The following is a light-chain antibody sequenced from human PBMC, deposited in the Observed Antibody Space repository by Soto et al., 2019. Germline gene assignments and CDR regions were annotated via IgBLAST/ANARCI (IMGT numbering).Light chain of an antibody. CDR3: CSYAGSYTWV. J-gene: IGLJ3*02. Sequence: QSVLTQPRSVSGSPGQSVTISCTGTSSDVGGHNYVSWYQQHPGTAPKLMIYDVSKRPSGVPDRFSGSKCGNTASLTISGLQAEDEADYYCCSYAGSYTWVFGGGTKVTVL. CDR1: SSDVGGHNY. CDR2: DVS. V-gene: IGLV2-11*01.